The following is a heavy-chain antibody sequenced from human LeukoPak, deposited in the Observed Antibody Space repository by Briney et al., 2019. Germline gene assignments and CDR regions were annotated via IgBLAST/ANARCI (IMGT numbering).Heavy chain of an antibody. V-gene: IGHV3-23*01. CDR1: GFTFSSYA. CDR3: AKAAIYGDYSWFDA. J-gene: IGHJ5*02. D-gene: IGHD4-17*01. Sequence: GRSLRLSCAASGFTFSSYAMSWVRQGPGRGLEWVSTIIGSGDTAYYTDSVKGRFTLSRDNSKNTLYLQMNSLGAEDTAVYYCAKAAIYGDYSWFDAWGQGTLVTVSS. CDR2: IIGSGDTA.